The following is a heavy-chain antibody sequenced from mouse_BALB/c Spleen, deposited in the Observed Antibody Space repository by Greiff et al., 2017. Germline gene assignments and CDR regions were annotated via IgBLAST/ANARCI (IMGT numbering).Heavy chain of an antibody. Sequence: EVKLVESGGGLVKPGGSLKLSCAASGFTFSDYYMYWVRQTPEKRLEWVATISDGGSYTYYPDSVKGRFTISRDNAKNTLYLQMSSLKSEDTAMYYCARHPSFFAYWGQGTLVTVSA. J-gene: IGHJ3*01. CDR2: ISDGGSYT. CDR1: GFTFSDYY. V-gene: IGHV5-4*02. CDR3: ARHPSFFAY.